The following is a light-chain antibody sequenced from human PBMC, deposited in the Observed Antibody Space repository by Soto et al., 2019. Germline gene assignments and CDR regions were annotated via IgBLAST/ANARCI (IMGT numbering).Light chain of an antibody. Sequence: QSALTQSASVSGSPGQSITVSCTGTSSDVGRYKYVSWYQQHPGKAPKLMIYDVSNRPSGISNRFSGSKSGNTASLTISGLQAEDEADYYCSSYTSSNTWVFGGGTKLTVL. CDR2: DVS. CDR1: SSDVGRYKY. CDR3: SSYTSSNTWV. V-gene: IGLV2-14*01. J-gene: IGLJ3*02.